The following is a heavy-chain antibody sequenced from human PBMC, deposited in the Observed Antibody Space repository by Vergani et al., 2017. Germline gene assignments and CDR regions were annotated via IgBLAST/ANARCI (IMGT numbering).Heavy chain of an antibody. CDR2: MNPISGNT. Sequence: QVQLVQSGAEVKKPGSSVKVSCKAPGGTFSSYAINWVRQATGQGLEWMGWMNPISGNTGYAQNLQGRLTITRDTSVNTAYMELSSLTSEDMAVYYCVRARRTCTYDHCPRYYYDLWGQGTLVTVSS. D-gene: IGHD2-8*01. J-gene: IGHJ4*02. V-gene: IGHV1-8*03. CDR1: GGTFSSYA. CDR3: VRARRTCTYDHCPRYYYDL.